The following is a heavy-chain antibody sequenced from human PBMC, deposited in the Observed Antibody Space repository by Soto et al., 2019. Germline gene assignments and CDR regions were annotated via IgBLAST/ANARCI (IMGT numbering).Heavy chain of an antibody. D-gene: IGHD3-22*01. CDR3: ASHYDSSGYYYRGLDY. Sequence: QVQLVQSGAEVKKPGSSVKVSCKASGGTFSSYAISWVRQAPGQGLEWMGGIIPIFGTADYAQKLQGRVTIPAAEAPSTGNMELSNLRSEDTAVYYCASHYDSSGYYYRGLDYWGQGTLVTVCS. J-gene: IGHJ4*02. V-gene: IGHV1-69*12. CDR1: GGTFSSYA. CDR2: IIPIFGTA.